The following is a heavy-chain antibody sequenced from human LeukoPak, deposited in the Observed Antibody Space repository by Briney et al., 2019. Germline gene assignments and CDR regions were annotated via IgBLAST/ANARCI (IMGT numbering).Heavy chain of an antibody. CDR1: GFTFDDYA. CDR2: ISWNSGSI. CDR3: AKAAVPAAGPIQH. D-gene: IGHD6-13*01. Sequence: GGSLILSCAASGFTFDDYAMHLVRQAPGKGLEWVSGISWNSGSIGYADSVKGRFTISRDNATNSLYLQMNSLRAEDTALYYCAKAAVPAAGPIQHWGQGTLVTVSS. V-gene: IGHV3-9*01. J-gene: IGHJ1*01.